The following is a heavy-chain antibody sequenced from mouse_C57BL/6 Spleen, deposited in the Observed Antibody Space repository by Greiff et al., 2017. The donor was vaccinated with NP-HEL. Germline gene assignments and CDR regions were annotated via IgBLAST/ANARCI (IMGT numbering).Heavy chain of an antibody. CDR1: GYTFTSYT. CDR3: ARNDYGGSLYAMDY. D-gene: IGHD1-1*01. CDR2: INPSSGYT. Sequence: QVQLQQSGAELARPGASVKMSCKASGYTFTSYTMHWVKQRPGQGLEWIGYINPSSGYTKYNQKFKDKATLTADKSSSTAYMQLSSLTSEDSAVYYCARNDYGGSLYAMDYWGQGTSVTVSS. V-gene: IGHV1-4*01. J-gene: IGHJ4*01.